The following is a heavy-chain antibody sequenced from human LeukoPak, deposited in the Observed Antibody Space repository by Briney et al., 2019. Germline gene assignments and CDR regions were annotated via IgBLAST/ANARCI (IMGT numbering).Heavy chain of an antibody. Sequence: ASVKVSCKASGYTFTGYYMHWVRQAPGQGLEWMGWINPNSGGTNYAQKFQGRVTMTRDTSISTAYMELSRLRSDDTAVYYCARGYCSSATCRHLDYWGQGALVTVSS. CDR3: ARGYCSSATCRHLDY. V-gene: IGHV1-2*02. D-gene: IGHD2-2*01. CDR2: INPNSGGT. J-gene: IGHJ4*02. CDR1: GYTFTGYY.